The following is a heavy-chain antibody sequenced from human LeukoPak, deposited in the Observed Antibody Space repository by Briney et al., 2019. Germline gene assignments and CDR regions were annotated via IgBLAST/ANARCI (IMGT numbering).Heavy chain of an antibody. CDR1: GFTFSSYG. CDR2: ISGSGGST. Sequence: GGTLRLSCAASGFTFSSYGMSWVRQAPGKGLEWVSAISGSGGSTYYADSVKGRFTISRDNSKNTLYLQMNSLRAEDTAVYYCAKDAIFFPAYFDYWGQGTLVTVSS. V-gene: IGHV3-23*01. CDR3: AKDAIFFPAYFDY. D-gene: IGHD2-2*01. J-gene: IGHJ4*02.